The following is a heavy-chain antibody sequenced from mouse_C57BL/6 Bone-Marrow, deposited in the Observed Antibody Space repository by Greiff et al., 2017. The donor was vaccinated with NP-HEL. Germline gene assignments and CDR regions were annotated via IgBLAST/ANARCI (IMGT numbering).Heavy chain of an antibody. CDR1: GYTFTSYW. V-gene: IGHV1-64*01. J-gene: IGHJ1*03. D-gene: IGHD1-1*01. Sequence: QVQLQQPGAELVKPGASVKLSCKASGYTFTSYWMHWVKQRPGQGLEWIGMIHPNSGSTNYNEKFKSKATLTVDKSSSTAYMQLSSLTSEDSAVYYCAIEVTTVVANRDYWYFDVWGTGTTVTVSS. CDR3: AIEVTTVVANRDYWYFDV. CDR2: IHPNSGST.